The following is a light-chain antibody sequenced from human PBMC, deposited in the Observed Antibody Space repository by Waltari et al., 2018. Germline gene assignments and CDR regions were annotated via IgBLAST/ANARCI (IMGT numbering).Light chain of an antibody. CDR3: MQSLQTPLT. V-gene: IGKV2-28*01. CDR1: HSLLHRNGHNY. J-gene: IGKJ4*01. Sequence: DIVMTQSPLSLPVTPGEAASISCRSCHSLLHRNGHNYLDWYLQKPGQSPQLLIYLGSNRASGVPDRFSGSGSGTDFTLKISRVEAEDVGVYYCMQSLQTPLTFGGGTKVEIK. CDR2: LGS.